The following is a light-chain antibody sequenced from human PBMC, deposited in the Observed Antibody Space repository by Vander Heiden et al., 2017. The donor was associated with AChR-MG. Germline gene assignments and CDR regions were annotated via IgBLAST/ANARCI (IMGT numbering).Light chain of an antibody. CDR1: QSVSSSY. V-gene: IGKV3-20*01. Sequence: EIVLTQSPGTLSLSPGERATHSSRASQSVSSSYLAWYQQKPGQAPRLLIYGASSRATGIPDRFSGSGSGTDFTLTISRLEPEDFAVYYCQQYGSSQWTFGQGTKVEIK. J-gene: IGKJ1*01. CDR2: GAS. CDR3: QQYGSSQWT.